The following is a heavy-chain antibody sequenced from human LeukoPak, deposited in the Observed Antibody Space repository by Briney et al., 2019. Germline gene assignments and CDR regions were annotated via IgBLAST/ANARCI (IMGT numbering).Heavy chain of an antibody. V-gene: IGHV3-23*01. CDR2: ISGSGGST. CDR1: GFTFSNYA. J-gene: IGHJ4*02. Sequence: GGSLRLSCAASGFTFSNYAMSWVRQAPGKGLEWVSAISGSGGSTYYAYSVKGRFTISRYNSKNTLYLQMNSLRGEDTAIYYCAKEGISAAASYWGQGTLVTVSS. D-gene: IGHD2-2*01. CDR3: AKEGISAAASY.